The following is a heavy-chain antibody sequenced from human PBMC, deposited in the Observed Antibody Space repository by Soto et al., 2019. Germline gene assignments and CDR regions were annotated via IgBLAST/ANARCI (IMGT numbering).Heavy chain of an antibody. J-gene: IGHJ6*02. Sequence: PSETLSLTCTVSGGSISSSSYYWGWIRQPPGKGLEWIGSIYYSGSTYYNPSLKSRVTISVDTSKNQFSLKLSSVTAADTAVYYCARRWGFWSGCPPHYYYYGMDVWGQGTTVTVSS. D-gene: IGHD3-3*01. CDR2: IYYSGST. CDR1: GGSISSSSYY. V-gene: IGHV4-39*01. CDR3: ARRWGFWSGCPPHYYYYGMDV.